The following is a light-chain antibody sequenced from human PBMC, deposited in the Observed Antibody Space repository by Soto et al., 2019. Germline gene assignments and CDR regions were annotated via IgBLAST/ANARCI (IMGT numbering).Light chain of an antibody. J-gene: IGKJ1*01. CDR3: QPYNDYSWT. V-gene: IGKV1-5*03. CDR1: QSISAW. CDR2: KAS. Sequence: DIQLTQSPSTLSASVGDSVSINCRASQSISAWLAWYQQKPGKAPRLLIDKASTLEIGVPSRFSVRGSGTEFTLTISSLQPDDVAISYCQPYNDYSWTFGQGTKVDLK.